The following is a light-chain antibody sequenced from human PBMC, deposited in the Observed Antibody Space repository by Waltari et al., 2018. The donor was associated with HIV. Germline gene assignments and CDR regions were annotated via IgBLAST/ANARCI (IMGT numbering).Light chain of an antibody. CDR1: SSNIGSNY. V-gene: IGLV1-47*01. Sequence: QSVLTQPPSASGTPGQRVTISCSGSSSNIGSNYVYWYQQLPGTAPKLLIYRNNQRPSGVPDRFSGSKSGTSASLAISGLRSEDEADYYWAVWYDRLSGWVFGGGTKLTVL. CDR2: RNN. J-gene: IGLJ3*02. CDR3: AVWYDRLSGWV.